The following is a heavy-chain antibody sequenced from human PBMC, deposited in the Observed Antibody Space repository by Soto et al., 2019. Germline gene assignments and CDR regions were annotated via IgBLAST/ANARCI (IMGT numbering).Heavy chain of an antibody. CDR2: IYYSGST. CDR3: ARLRFFVGGYDYIWGSHYFDY. V-gene: IGHV4-59*08. D-gene: IGHD3-16*01. Sequence: SETLSLTCTVSGGSISSYYWSWIRQPPGKGLEWIGYIYYSGSTNYNPSLKSRVTISVDTSKNQFSLKLSSVTAADTAVYYCARLRFFVGGYDYIWGSHYFDYWGQGTLVTVS. J-gene: IGHJ4*02. CDR1: GGSISSYY.